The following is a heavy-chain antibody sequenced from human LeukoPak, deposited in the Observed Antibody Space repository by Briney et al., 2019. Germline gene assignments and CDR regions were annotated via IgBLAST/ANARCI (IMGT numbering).Heavy chain of an antibody. Sequence: GGSLRLSCAASGFTFSSYSMNWVRQAPGKGLEWVSYISSSSSTIYYADSVKGRFTISRDNAKNSLYLQMNSLGAEDTAVYYCARGTINYFDYWGQGTLVTVSS. CDR2: ISSSSSTI. J-gene: IGHJ4*02. CDR3: ARGTINYFDY. V-gene: IGHV3-48*01. CDR1: GFTFSSYS. D-gene: IGHD4/OR15-4a*01.